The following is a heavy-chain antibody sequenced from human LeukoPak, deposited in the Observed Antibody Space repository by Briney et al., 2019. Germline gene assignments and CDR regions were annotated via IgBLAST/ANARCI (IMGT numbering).Heavy chain of an antibody. J-gene: IGHJ4*02. CDR1: GGSICSNNW. V-gene: IGHV4-4*02. D-gene: IGHD3-10*01. CDR2: IYHSGST. Sequence: PSGTLSLTCAVSGGSICSNNWWSWVRQPPGKGLEWIGEIYHSGSTNYNPSLKSRVTISIDKSKNQFSLKLTSVTAADTAVYYCARKGDDIHYFDYWGQGTLVTVSS. CDR3: ARKGDDIHYFDY.